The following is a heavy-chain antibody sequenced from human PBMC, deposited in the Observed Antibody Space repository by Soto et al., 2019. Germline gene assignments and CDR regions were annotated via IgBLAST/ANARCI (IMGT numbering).Heavy chain of an antibody. D-gene: IGHD1-20*01. CDR3: ARGNWNYYYGFDV. CDR1: EFTFDKYY. V-gene: IGHV3-7*01. CDR2: IKPDGSEQ. J-gene: IGHJ6*02. Sequence: GGSLRLSCAASEFTFDKYYMTWVRQAPGKGPEWVANIKPDGSEQYYVDSVKGRFTISRDNANNSLYLQMNSLRAEDTAVYFCARGNWNYYYGFDVWGQGSTVTVSS.